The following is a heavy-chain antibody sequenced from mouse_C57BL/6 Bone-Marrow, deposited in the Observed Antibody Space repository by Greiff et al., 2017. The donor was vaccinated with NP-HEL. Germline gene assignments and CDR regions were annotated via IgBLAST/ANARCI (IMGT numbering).Heavy chain of an antibody. CDR2: IHPSDSDP. V-gene: IGHV1-74*01. D-gene: IGHD2-5*01. Sequence: QVQLQQSGAELVKPGASVKVSCKASGYTFTSYWMHWVKQRPGQGLEWIGRIHPSDSDPTYNQKFKGKATLTVDKSSSTAYMQLSSLTSEDSAVYYCAIIVSNYPYYFDYWGQGTTLTVSS. CDR3: AIIVSNYPYYFDY. CDR1: GYTFTSYW. J-gene: IGHJ2*01.